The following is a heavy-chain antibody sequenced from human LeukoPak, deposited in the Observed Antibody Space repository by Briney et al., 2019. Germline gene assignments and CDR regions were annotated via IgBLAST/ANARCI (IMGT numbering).Heavy chain of an antibody. D-gene: IGHD5-12*01. J-gene: IGHJ5*02. CDR1: GGSISSYY. CDR2: IYTSGST. V-gene: IGHV4-4*07. Sequence: SETLSLTCTVSGGSISSYYWSWIRQPAGKGLEWIGRIYTSGSTNYNASLKSRVTMSVDMSKNQFSLELSSLTAADTAVYYCARDLLLEWLRFSGFDPWGQGTLVTVSS. CDR3: ARDLLLEWLRFSGFDP.